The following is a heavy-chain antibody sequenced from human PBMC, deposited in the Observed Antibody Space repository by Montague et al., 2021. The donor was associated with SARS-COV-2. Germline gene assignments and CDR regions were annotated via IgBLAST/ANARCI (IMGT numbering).Heavy chain of an antibody. J-gene: IGHJ4*02. CDR1: GFTFSTYG. CDR2: IGAGVSST. CDR3: ASSYIPNKYYEVY. V-gene: IGHV3-23*01. D-gene: IGHD2/OR15-2a*01. Sequence: SLRLSCAASGFTFSTYGMYCFRQAPGKGLEWVSSIGAGVSSTFYADSVTGRFTVSRDNSKNTLYLQMNSLRAEDTAVYYCASSYIPNKYYEVYWGQGTLVTVSS.